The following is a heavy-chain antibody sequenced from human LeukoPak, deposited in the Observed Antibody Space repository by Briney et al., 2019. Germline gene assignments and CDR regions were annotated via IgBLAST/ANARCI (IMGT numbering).Heavy chain of an antibody. CDR2: IKGKADGETT. J-gene: IGHJ4*02. CDR3: ATEGYYVSGIY. Sequence: GGSLRLSCAASGCTFNNAWMSWVRQAPGKGLEWVGRIKGKADGETTDYATPVKRRFIISREDSKDTLYLQIDSLKAEDTAVYYCATEGYYVSGIYWGQGTLVTVSS. CDR1: GCTFNNAW. V-gene: IGHV3-15*01. D-gene: IGHD3-10*01.